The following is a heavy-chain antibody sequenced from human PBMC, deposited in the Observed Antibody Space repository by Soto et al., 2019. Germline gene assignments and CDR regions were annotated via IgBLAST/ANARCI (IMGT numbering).Heavy chain of an antibody. CDR2: ISGSGGST. V-gene: IGHV3-23*01. CDR3: AWQTRIPDYDFWSGYK. J-gene: IGHJ4*02. D-gene: IGHD3-3*01. CDR1: GFTFSSYA. Sequence: GGSLRLSCAASGFTFSSYAMSWVRQAPGKGLEWVSAISGSGGSTYYADSVKGRFTISRDNSKNTLYLQMNSLRAEDTAVYYCAWQTRIPDYDFWSGYKWGQGTLVTVSS.